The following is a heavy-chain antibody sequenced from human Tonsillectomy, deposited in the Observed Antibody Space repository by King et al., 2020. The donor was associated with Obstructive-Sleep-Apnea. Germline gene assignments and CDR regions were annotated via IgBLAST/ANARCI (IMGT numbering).Heavy chain of an antibody. D-gene: IGHD6-19*01. CDR3: ISESSGWLGALDFDY. CDR1: GFTFTIAG. Sequence: VQLVESGGGLVRTGGSLRLSCAASGFTFTIAGMSWVRQAPGKGLEWLGRIKNKAEGGTTDYASPVKGRFTISRDDSKNTLYLQMNSLKIEDTGVYYCISESSGWLGALDFDYWGQGTLVTVSS. J-gene: IGHJ4*02. CDR2: IKNKAEGGTT. V-gene: IGHV3-15*01.